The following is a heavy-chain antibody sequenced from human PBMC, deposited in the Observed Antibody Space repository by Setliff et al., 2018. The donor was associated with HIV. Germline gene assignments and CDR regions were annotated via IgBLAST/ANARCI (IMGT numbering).Heavy chain of an antibody. CDR1: GYSITGGYF. J-gene: IGHJ4*02. CDR3: ARAPFYYGSGSYQTFDY. CDR2: IYHSGST. D-gene: IGHD3-10*01. Sequence: PSETLSLTCAVSGYSITGGYFWGWIRQPPGKGLEWIGSIYHSGSTYYNPSLKSRVTLSVDTSKNQFSLKLSSVTAADTAVYYCARAPFYYGSGSYQTFDYWGQGTLVTVSS. V-gene: IGHV4-38-2*01.